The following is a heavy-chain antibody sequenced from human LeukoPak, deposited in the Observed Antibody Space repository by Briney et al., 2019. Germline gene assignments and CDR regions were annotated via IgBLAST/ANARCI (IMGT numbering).Heavy chain of an antibody. J-gene: IGHJ4*02. CDR2: ISSGGGTI. D-gene: IGHD6-13*01. V-gene: IGHV3-11*01. CDR3: ARASSSSWYEVDY. CDR1: GFTFNNYY. Sequence: PGGSLRLSCAASGFTFNNYYMSWIRQAPGKGLEWVSYISSGGGTIFYADSVKGRFTISRDNAENSLYLQMNSLRADDTAVYYCARASSSSWYEVDYWGQGTLVTVSS.